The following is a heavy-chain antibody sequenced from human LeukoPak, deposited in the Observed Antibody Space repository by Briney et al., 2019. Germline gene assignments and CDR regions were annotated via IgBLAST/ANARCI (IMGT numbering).Heavy chain of an antibody. CDR1: GFTFSNAW. J-gene: IGHJ6*02. Sequence: GGSLRLSCAASGFTFSNAWMSWVRQAPGKGLEWVGRIKSKTDGGTTDYAAPVKGRFTISRDDSKNTLYLQMNSLKTEDTAVYYCTTVGGIVATIDYYYGMDVWGQGTTVTVSS. CDR2: IKSKTDGGTT. V-gene: IGHV3-15*01. D-gene: IGHD5-12*01. CDR3: TTVGGIVATIDYYYGMDV.